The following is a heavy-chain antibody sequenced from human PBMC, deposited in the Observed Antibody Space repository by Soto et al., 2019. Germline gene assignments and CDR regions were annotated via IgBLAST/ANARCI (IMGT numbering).Heavy chain of an antibody. V-gene: IGHV4-39*01. CDR1: GGSISSSSYY. Sequence: PSETXSLTCTVSGGSISSSSYYWGWIRQPPGKGLEWIGSIYYSGSTYYNPSLKSRVTISVDTSKNQFSLKLSSVTAADTAVYYCARQIRITGTTGWFDPWGQGTLVTVSS. CDR2: IYYSGST. J-gene: IGHJ5*02. D-gene: IGHD1-7*01. CDR3: ARQIRITGTTGWFDP.